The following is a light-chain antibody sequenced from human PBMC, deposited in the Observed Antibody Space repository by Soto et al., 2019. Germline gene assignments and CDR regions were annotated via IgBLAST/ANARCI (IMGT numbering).Light chain of an antibody. Sequence: DIQMTQSQSSLSASVGDTVTITCRASQSISSYLSWYQQKPGKAPKLLIYAASSLQGGVPSRFSGSGSGTDFTLTISSLQPEDFATYYCQQSYSRVTFGQGTKVDIK. V-gene: IGKV1-39*01. CDR3: QQSYSRVT. J-gene: IGKJ1*01. CDR1: QSISSY. CDR2: AAS.